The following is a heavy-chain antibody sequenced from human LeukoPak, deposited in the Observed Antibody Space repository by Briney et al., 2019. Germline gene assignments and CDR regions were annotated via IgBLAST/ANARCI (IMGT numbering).Heavy chain of an antibody. D-gene: IGHD3-3*01. CDR3: ARVPGGRFLEWLLLSIDY. CDR1: GYTFTSYS. CDR2: ISAYNGNT. J-gene: IGHJ4*02. Sequence: ASVKVSCKASGYTFTSYSVSWVRQAPGQGLEWMGWISAYNGNTNYAQKLQGRVTMTTGTSTSTAYMELRSLRSDDTAVYYCARVPGGRFLEWLLLSIDYWGQGTLVTVSS. V-gene: IGHV1-18*01.